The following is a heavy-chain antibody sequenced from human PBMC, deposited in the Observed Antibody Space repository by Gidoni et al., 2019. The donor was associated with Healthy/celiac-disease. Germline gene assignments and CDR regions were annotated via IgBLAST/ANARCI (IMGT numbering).Heavy chain of an antibody. CDR3: ARLPQIVGATLSQVD. Sequence: EVQLVQSGAGVKKPGESLRISRKGSGYSPTRYWISWVRQMPGKGLAWRGRIDPSDSYTNYSPSFQGHVTISADKSISTAYLQWSSLKASDTAMYYCARLPQIVGATLSQVDWGQGTLVTVSS. CDR1: GYSPTRYW. V-gene: IGHV5-10-1*03. CDR2: IDPSDSYT. D-gene: IGHD1-26*01. J-gene: IGHJ4*02.